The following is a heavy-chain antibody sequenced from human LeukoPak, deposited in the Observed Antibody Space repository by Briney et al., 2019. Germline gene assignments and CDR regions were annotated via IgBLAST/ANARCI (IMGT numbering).Heavy chain of an antibody. J-gene: IGHJ3*02. CDR3: AKDLYYCYDSSGYLVPGAFDI. Sequence: PGRSLRLSCAASGFTFSSYTMGWVRHGPGKGLERGSAISGSGGSTYYADSAKGRLTIHRDNSNNTPYLQMHSLRPEATPVSYCAKDLYYCYDSSGYLVPGAFDIWGQGTMVTVSS. CDR1: GFTFSSYT. CDR2: ISGSGGST. D-gene: IGHD3-22*01. V-gene: IGHV3-23*01.